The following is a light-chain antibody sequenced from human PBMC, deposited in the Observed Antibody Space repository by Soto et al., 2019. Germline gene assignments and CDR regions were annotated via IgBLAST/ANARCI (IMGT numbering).Light chain of an antibody. CDR1: QSISSN. CDR2: GAS. CDR3: QQYNNWPPYT. Sequence: EIVMTQSPATLSVSPGDRATVSCRASQSISSNLAWYQHKPGQAPRLLIYGASTRATGIPDRFSGSGSGAEFTLTLSNLQSEDFAVYYCQQYNNWPPYTFVQATKLEIK. J-gene: IGKJ2*01. V-gene: IGKV3-15*01.